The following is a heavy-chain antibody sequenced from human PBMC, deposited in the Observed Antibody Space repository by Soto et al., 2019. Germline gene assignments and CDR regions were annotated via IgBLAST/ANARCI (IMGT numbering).Heavy chain of an antibody. J-gene: IGHJ4*02. V-gene: IGHV3-30*03. CDR2: ISSDGSNK. D-gene: IGHD3-10*01. Sequence: QVQLVESGGGVVHPGRSLRLSCAASGFTLSDFGIHWVRQAPGKGLEWLAVISSDGSNKFYADSVQGRFTLSRDSSENTLYLQMTRLRIDDTAVYYCATDLSRGPMAMSLGSWGQGTLVTVSS. CDR3: ATDLSRGPMAMSLGS. CDR1: GFTLSDFG.